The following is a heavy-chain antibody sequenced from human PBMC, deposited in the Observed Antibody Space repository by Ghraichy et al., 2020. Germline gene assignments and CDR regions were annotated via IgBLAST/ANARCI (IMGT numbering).Heavy chain of an antibody. J-gene: IGHJ5*02. CDR1: GLTFSDAW. V-gene: IGHV3-15*07. CDR2: IKTKNDGGTT. D-gene: IGHD5-18*01. CDR3: SLDTNWFDP. Sequence: GESLNISCVVAGLTFSDAWMNWLRQAPGKGLEWVGRIKTKNDGGTTEYAAPVKGRFTISRDDSRNTVYLQMNSLTTEDTAVYYCSLDTNWFDPWGQGTLVTVSS.